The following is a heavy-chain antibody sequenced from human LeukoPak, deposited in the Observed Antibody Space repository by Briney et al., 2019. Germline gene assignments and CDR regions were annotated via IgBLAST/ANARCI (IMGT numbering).Heavy chain of an antibody. V-gene: IGHV3-23*01. Sequence: GGSLRLSCAASGFTFSTYAMNWVRQAPGKGLEWVSAISGDVATPYAADSVKGRFIISRDQSKNTVYLQMNSLRAEDTAVYYCARGSFGQAYYDFWSGYYYNWFDPWGQGTLVTVSS. J-gene: IGHJ5*02. CDR3: ARGSFGQAYYDFWSGYYYNWFDP. CDR1: GFTFSTYA. CDR2: ISGDVATP. D-gene: IGHD3-3*01.